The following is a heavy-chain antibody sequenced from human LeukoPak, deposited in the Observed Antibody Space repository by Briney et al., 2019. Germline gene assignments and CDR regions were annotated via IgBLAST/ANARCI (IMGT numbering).Heavy chain of an antibody. CDR1: GFTFDDYA. CDR3: ATAGTATAEFDY. J-gene: IGHJ4*02. Sequence: GGSLRLSCAASGFTFDDYAMHWVRQAPGKGLEWVSGISWNSGSIGYADSVKGRFTISRDNAKNSLYLQMNSLRAEDTALYYCATAGTATAEFDYWGPGTLVTVSS. CDR2: ISWNSGSI. V-gene: IGHV3-9*01. D-gene: IGHD6-13*01.